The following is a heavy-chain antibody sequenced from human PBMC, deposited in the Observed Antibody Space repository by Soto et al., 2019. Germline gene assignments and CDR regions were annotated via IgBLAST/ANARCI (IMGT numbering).Heavy chain of an antibody. J-gene: IGHJ4*02. Sequence: ASVKVSCKASGYTFTSYGISWVRQAPGQGLEWMGRISAYNGNTNYAQKLQGRVTMTTDTSTSTAYMELRSLRSDDTAVYYCARSFLRGFLNHFDYWGQGTLVTVSS. V-gene: IGHV1-18*01. CDR1: GYTFTSYG. CDR2: ISAYNGNT. CDR3: ARSFLRGFLNHFDY. D-gene: IGHD3-10*01.